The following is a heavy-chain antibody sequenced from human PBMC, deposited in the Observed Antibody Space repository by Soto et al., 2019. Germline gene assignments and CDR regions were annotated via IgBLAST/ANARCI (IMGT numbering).Heavy chain of an antibody. J-gene: IGHJ4*02. CDR1: GYTFTVYY. Sequence: QVQLVQSGAEVKKPGASVNVSCKASGYTFTVYYMHWVRQAPGQGLAWMGWINPKSGGTMYPQKFQGRVTMTWDTSISTAYMALTRRRSADTAVYYCARGLAKGGGSAGFHFWGEGTLVTVSS. CDR3: ARGLAKGGGSAGFHF. V-gene: IGHV1-2*02. CDR2: INPKSGGT. D-gene: IGHD1-26*01.